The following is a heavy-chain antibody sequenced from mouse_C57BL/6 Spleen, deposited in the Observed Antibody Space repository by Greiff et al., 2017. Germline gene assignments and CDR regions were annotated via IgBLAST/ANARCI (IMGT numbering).Heavy chain of an antibody. Sequence: EVKLEESGGGLVQPKGSLKLSCAASGFSFNTYAMNWVRQAPGKGLEWVARIRSKSNNYATYYADSVKDRFTISRDDSESMLYLQMNNLKTEDTAMYYCVRFYDGYFDYWGQGTTLTVSS. CDR3: VRFYDGYFDY. CDR1: GFSFNTYA. V-gene: IGHV10-1*01. D-gene: IGHD2-3*01. CDR2: IRSKSNNYAT. J-gene: IGHJ2*01.